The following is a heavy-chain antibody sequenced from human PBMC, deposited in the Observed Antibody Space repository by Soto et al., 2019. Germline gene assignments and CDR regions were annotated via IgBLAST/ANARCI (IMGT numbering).Heavy chain of an antibody. V-gene: IGHV3-9*01. Sequence: GGSLRLSCAASGFTFDDYAMHWVRQAPGKGLEWVSGISWNSGSIGYADSVKGRFTISRDNAKNSLYLQMNSLRAEDTALYYCAKDMGPYCYDSSGYYLPFQHWGQGTLVTVSS. CDR3: AKDMGPYCYDSSGYYLPFQH. J-gene: IGHJ1*01. CDR1: GFTFDDYA. CDR2: ISWNSGSI. D-gene: IGHD3-22*01.